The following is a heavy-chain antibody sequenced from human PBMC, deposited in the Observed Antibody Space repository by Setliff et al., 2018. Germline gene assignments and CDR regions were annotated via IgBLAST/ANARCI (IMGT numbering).Heavy chain of an antibody. D-gene: IGHD5-18*01. CDR3: ARAGYIYYYYHMDV. Sequence: PSETLSLTCAVYGGSFSGYYWSWIRQPPGKGLEWIGEINHSGSTNYNPSLKSRVTISVDTSKNQFSLKLSSVTAADTAVYYCARAGYIYYYYHMDVWGKGTTVTV. CDR2: INHSGST. CDR1: GGSFSGYY. V-gene: IGHV4-34*01. J-gene: IGHJ6*03.